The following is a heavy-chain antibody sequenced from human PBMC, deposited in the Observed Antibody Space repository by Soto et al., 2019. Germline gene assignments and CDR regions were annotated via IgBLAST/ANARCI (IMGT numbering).Heavy chain of an antibody. CDR2: IYHSGST. CDR1: GGSISSGGYS. CDR3: AGGNYGDYANFDY. Sequence: SETLSLTCAVSGGSISSGGYSWSWIRQPPGKGLEWIGYIYHSGSTYYNPSLKSRVTISVDRSKNQSSLKLSSVTAADTAVYYCAGGNYGDYANFDYWGQGALVTVSS. J-gene: IGHJ4*02. D-gene: IGHD4-17*01. V-gene: IGHV4-30-2*01.